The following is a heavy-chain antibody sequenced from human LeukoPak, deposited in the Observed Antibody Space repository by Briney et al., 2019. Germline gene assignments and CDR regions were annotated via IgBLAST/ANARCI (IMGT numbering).Heavy chain of an antibody. V-gene: IGHV4-59*01. D-gene: IGHD3-22*01. CDR1: GGTISSYY. CDR2: IYYIGST. CDR3: ASLPYYYDSSGYYFDY. J-gene: IGHJ4*02. Sequence: SETLSLTCTVSGGTISSYYWSWIRQPPGKGVEWIGYIYYIGSTNYNPSLKSRVTISVDTSKNQLSLKLSSVTAADTAVYYCASLPYYYDSSGYYFDYWGQGTLVTVSS.